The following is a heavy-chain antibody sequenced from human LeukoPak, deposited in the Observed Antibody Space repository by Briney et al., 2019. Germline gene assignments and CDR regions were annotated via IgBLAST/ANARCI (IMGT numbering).Heavy chain of an antibody. V-gene: IGHV3-30*04. J-gene: IGHJ4*02. CDR2: ISYDGNNK. CDR1: GXTFSSYA. Sequence: GGSLRLSCAASGXTFSSYAMHWVRQAPGNGLEWVAVISYDGNNKYYVDSVKGRFTISRDNSKNTLYLQMNSLRPEDTAVYYCAKDRSSSGWYYFDYWGQGTLVTVSS. D-gene: IGHD6-19*01. CDR3: AKDRSSSGWYYFDY.